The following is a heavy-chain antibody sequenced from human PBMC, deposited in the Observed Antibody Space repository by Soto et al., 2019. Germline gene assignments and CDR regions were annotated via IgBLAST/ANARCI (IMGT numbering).Heavy chain of an antibody. CDR1: SYTFTSDA. J-gene: IGHJ4*02. CDR3: ARVRIAVAGFDY. V-gene: IGHV1-3*01. CDR2: INAGNCNT. Sequence: SIKVSWNASSYTFTSDAMRWVRQAPRQRPEWMGWINAGNCNTRYSQKFQDRVTISKDTSANTAYMELSSLRSEDTAVYFCARVRIAVAGFDYWGQGTQVTVSS. D-gene: IGHD6-19*01.